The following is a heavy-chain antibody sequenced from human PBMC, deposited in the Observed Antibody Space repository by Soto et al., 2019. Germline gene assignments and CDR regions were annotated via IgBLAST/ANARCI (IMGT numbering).Heavy chain of an antibody. CDR2: IYYSGGT. V-gene: IGHV4-59*01. D-gene: IGHD6-19*01. CDR1: GGSISSYY. J-gene: IGHJ4*02. Sequence: PSETLSLTCTVSGGSISSYYWSWIRQPPGKGLEWIGYIYYSGGTSYNPSLKSRVTISVDTSKNQFSLKLSSVTAADTAVYYCAGYTSRWSFDYWGQGTPVTVSS. CDR3: AGYTSRWSFDY.